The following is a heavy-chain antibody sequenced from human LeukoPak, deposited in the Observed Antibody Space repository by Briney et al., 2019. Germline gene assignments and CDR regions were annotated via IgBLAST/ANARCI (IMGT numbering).Heavy chain of an antibody. D-gene: IGHD2-2*01. CDR2: INPNHGDT. CDR1: GYTFTDYY. J-gene: IGHJ4*02. V-gene: IGHV1-2*02. Sequence: ASVKVSCKASGYTFTDYYIQWVRQAPGQGLEWMGWINPNHGDTEYPQQFQCRVTMTRDSSISTAYMELSSLTSDDTAVYYCTRDGRGYCSSTSCLPDYWGQGALVTVSS. CDR3: TRDGRGYCSSTSCLPDY.